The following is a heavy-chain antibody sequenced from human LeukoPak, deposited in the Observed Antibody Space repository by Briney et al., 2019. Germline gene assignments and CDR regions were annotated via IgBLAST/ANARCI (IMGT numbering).Heavy chain of an antibody. V-gene: IGHV3-74*01. Sequence: GGSLRLSCAASGFTFSSYWMHWVRQAPGKGLMWVSRIISDGSNTTYADSVKGRFTISRGNAKNTLYLQMSSLRAEVTAVYYCVRNSYDSSGYYDYWGQGTLVTVSS. CDR2: IISDGSNT. CDR1: GFTFSSYW. J-gene: IGHJ4*02. D-gene: IGHD3-22*01. CDR3: VRNSYDSSGYYDY.